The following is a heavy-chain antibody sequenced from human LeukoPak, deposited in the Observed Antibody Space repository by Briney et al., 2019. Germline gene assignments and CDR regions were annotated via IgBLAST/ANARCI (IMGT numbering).Heavy chain of an antibody. CDR3: AKDGSYYSESYYFDY. CDR1: GFTFSSYA. D-gene: IGHD1-26*01. V-gene: IGHV3-30*04. J-gene: IGHJ4*02. CDR2: ISYDGSNK. Sequence: GRSLRLSCAASGFTFSSYAMHWVRQAPGKGLEWVAVISYDGSNKYYADSVKGRVTISRDNSKNTLYLQMNSLRAEDTAVYYCAKDGSYYSESYYFDYWGQGTLVTVSS.